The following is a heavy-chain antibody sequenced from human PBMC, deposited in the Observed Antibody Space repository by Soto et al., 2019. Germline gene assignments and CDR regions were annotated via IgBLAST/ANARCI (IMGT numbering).Heavy chain of an antibody. D-gene: IGHD2-2*01. CDR3: AREPLGGYCSSTSCYGFDY. V-gene: IGHV1-69*04. J-gene: IGHJ4*02. CDR1: GATFSSYT. Sequence: SVKVSCKASGATFSSYTISWVRQAPGQGLEWMGRIIPILGIANYAQKFQGRVTIAADKSTSTAYMELSSLRSEDTAVYYCAREPLGGYCSSTSCYGFDYWGQGTLVTVSS. CDR2: IIPILGIA.